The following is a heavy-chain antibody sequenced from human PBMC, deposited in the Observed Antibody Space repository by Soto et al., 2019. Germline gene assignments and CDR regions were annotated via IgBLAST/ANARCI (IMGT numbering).Heavy chain of an antibody. Sequence: ASVKVSCKASGYTFTSYNMHWVRQAPGQGLEWMGIINPSGGTTSYAQKFQGRVTMTRGTSTSTVYMELSSLRSEDTAIYYCARDTSSWYRVDYWGQGTLVTVSS. CDR1: GYTFTSYN. CDR3: ARDTSSWYRVDY. D-gene: IGHD6-13*01. CDR2: INPSGGTT. V-gene: IGHV1-46*01. J-gene: IGHJ4*02.